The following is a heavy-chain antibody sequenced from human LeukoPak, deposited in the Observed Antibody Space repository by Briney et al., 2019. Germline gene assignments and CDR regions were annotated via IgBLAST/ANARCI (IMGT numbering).Heavy chain of an antibody. CDR3: ARDDSDSSSWYNWFDP. J-gene: IGHJ5*02. V-gene: IGHV4-39*07. CDR2: IYHSGST. Sequence: SETLSLTCTVSGGSISSSSYYWGWIRQPPGKGLEWIGSIYHSGSTYYNPSLKSRVTISVDTSKNQFSLKLSSVTAADTAVYYCARDDSDSSSWYNWFDPWGQGTLVTVSS. CDR1: GGSISSSSYY. D-gene: IGHD6-13*01.